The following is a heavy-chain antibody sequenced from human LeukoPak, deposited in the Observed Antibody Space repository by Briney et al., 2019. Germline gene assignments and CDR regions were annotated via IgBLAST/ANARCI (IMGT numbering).Heavy chain of an antibody. CDR1: GGTFSSYA. CDR3: AREGSSGASYYMDV. J-gene: IGHJ6*03. CDR2: IIPIFGTA. D-gene: IGHD6-13*01. Sequence: SVKVSCKASGGTFSSYAISWVRQAPGQGLEWMGGIIPIFGTANYAQKFQGRVTIATDESTSTAYMELSSLRSEDTAVYYCAREGSSGASYYMDVWGKGTTVTVSS. V-gene: IGHV1-69*05.